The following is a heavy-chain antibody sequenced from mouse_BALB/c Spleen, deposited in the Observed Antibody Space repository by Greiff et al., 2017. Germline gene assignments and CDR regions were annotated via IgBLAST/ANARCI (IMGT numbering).Heavy chain of an antibody. D-gene: IGHD3-2*01. V-gene: IGHV1-63*02. J-gene: IGHJ2*01. CDR1: GYTFTNYW. CDR2: IYPGGGYT. CDR3: ARGRDDSSGSLYFDY. Sequence: QVQLQQSGAELVTPGTSVKISCKASGYTFTNYWLGWVKQRPGHGLEWIGDIYPGGGYTNYNEKFKGKATLTADTSSSTAYMQLSSLTSEDSAVYFCARGRDDSSGSLYFDYWGQGTTLTVSS.